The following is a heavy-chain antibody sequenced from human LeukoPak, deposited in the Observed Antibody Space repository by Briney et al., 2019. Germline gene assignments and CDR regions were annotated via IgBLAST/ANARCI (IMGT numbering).Heavy chain of an antibody. D-gene: IGHD2/OR15-2a*01. CDR1: GASISSSSYY. CDR3: ARHRAPTVIVWFDP. Sequence: SETLSLTCTVSGASISSSSYYWGWIRQPPGKGLEWIGSIYYSGSTYYNPSLKSRVTISVDTSKNQFSLKPSSVTAADTAVYYCARHRAPTVIVWFDPWGQGTLVTVSS. CDR2: IYYSGST. V-gene: IGHV4-39*01. J-gene: IGHJ5*02.